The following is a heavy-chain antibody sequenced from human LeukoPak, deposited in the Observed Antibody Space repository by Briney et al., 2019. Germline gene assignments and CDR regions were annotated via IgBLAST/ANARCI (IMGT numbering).Heavy chain of an antibody. J-gene: IGHJ4*02. Sequence: SETLSLTCSVSGDSISSGTYYWSWVRQPAGKGLEWIGRIYSSGSTNYNPSLKSRVALSVDTSKNQFSLKLSSVTAADTAVYYCARVPSIAVAGTWFDYWGQGTLVTVSS. CDR3: ARVPSIAVAGTWFDY. CDR1: GDSISSGTYY. D-gene: IGHD6-19*01. V-gene: IGHV4-61*02. CDR2: IYSSGST.